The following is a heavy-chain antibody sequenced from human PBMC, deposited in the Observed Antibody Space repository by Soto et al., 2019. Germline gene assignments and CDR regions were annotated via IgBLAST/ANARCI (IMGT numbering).Heavy chain of an antibody. CDR3: ALNLAYCISTTCPNAYNWFDP. CDR2: IIPIFGTA. Sequence: ASVKVSCKASGGTFSSYAISWVRQAPGQGLEWMGGIIPIFGTANYAQKFQGRVTITADESTSTAYMELSSLRSEDTAVYYCALNLAYCISTTCPNAYNWFDPWG. D-gene: IGHD2-2*01. V-gene: IGHV1-69*13. CDR1: GGTFSSYA. J-gene: IGHJ5*02.